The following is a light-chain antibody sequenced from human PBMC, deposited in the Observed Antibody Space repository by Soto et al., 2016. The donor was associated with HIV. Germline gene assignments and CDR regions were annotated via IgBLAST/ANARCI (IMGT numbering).Light chain of an antibody. Sequence: QQKPGTPPSLLIYKVSTLESGVPSRFSGVGFGTDFTLTISTLQPEDSAIYYCQQYNTPPWTFGQGTKVEI. CDR3: QQYNTPPWT. CDR2: KVS. V-gene: IGKV1-5*03. J-gene: IGKJ1*01.